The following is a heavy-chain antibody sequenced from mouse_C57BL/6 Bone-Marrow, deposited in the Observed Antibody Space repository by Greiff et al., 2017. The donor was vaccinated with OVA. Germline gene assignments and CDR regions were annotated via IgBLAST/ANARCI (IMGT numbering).Heavy chain of an antibody. D-gene: IGHD1-1*01. CDR1: GFTFSDYY. J-gene: IGHJ1*03. CDR3: ARLYGSTDWYFDV. CDR2: ISNGGGST. V-gene: IGHV5-12*01. Sequence: EVKVVESGGGLVQPGGSLKLSCAASGFTFSDYYMYWVRQTPEKRLEWVAYISNGGGSTYYPDTVKGRFTISRDNAKNTLYLQMSRLKSEDTAMYYCARLYGSTDWYFDVWGTGTTVTVSS.